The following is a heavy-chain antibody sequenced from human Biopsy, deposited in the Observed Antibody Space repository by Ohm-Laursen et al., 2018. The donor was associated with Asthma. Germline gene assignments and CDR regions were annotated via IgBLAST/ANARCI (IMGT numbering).Heavy chain of an antibody. CDR3: ARHWDWGSFFDY. CDR2: ISYTGSA. J-gene: IGHJ4*02. V-gene: IGHV4-39*01. CDR1: GGSMSSSSYY. Sequence: SDTLSLTCTVSGGSMSSSSYYWGWIRQPPGKGLEWMGSISYTGSAYHNPSLKSRVTISEDTSKNHFSLKLSSVTAADTAVYYCARHWDWGSFFDYWGQGTPVTVSS. D-gene: IGHD7-27*01.